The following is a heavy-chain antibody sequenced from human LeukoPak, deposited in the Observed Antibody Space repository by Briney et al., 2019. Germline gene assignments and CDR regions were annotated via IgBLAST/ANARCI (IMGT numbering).Heavy chain of an antibody. J-gene: IGHJ4*02. CDR2: ISHTAGTI. D-gene: IGHD3-10*01. CDR3: AREWFGESTFDY. V-gene: IGHV3-11*01. Sequence: GGSLRLSCAASGFTFSDYYMSWIRQAPGKGLECVAYISHTAGTIYYADSVKGRFTLSRDNAKNSLYLQLNSLRAEDTAVYYCAREWFGESTFDYWGQGTLVTVSS. CDR1: GFTFSDYY.